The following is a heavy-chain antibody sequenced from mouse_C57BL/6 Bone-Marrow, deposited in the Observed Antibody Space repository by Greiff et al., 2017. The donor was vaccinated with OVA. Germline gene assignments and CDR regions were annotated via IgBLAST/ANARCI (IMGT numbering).Heavy chain of an antibody. CDR1: GFTFSNYW. CDR3: TVFITTVVENYFDY. V-gene: IGHV6-3*01. Sequence: EVKLLESGGGLVQPGGSMKLSCVASGFTFSNYWMNWVRQSPEKGLEWVAQIRLKSDNYATHYAESVKGRFTISRDDSKSSVYLQMNNLRAEDTGIYYCTVFITTVVENYFDYWGQGTTLTVSS. D-gene: IGHD1-1*01. J-gene: IGHJ2*01. CDR2: IRLKSDNYAT.